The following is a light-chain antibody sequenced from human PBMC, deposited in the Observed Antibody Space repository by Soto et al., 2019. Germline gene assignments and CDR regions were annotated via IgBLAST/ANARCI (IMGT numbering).Light chain of an antibody. CDR1: SSNIGAGYD. V-gene: IGLV1-40*01. J-gene: IGLJ1*01. CDR2: GST. CDR3: QSYDTSLSGARV. Sequence: QSVLAQPPSVSGAPGQRVTISCTGGSSNIGAGYDVNWYQQFPGTVPRLLIYGSTNRPSGVPDRFSGSKSGTSASLAITGLQAEDEAHYHSQSYDTSLSGARVFGTGTEVTVL.